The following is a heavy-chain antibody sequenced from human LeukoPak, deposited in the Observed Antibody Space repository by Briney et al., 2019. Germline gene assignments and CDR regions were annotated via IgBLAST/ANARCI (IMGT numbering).Heavy chain of an antibody. CDR1: GFNFGVVA. V-gene: IGHV3-49*03. CDR2: IRHREYGGTA. Sequence: GGSLRLSCAPSGFNFGVVAMDWIRQAPGKGLEWVGFIRHREYGGTAEYAASVNGRFAISRDDSKSIVYLQMNDLRTEDTGVYYCARERAGDVDYWGRGTLVTVSS. CDR3: ARERAGDVDY. J-gene: IGHJ4*02.